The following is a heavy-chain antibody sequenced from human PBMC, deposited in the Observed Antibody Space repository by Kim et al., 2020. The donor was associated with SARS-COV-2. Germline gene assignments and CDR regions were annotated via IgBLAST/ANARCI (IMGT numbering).Heavy chain of an antibody. Sequence: GGSLRLSCAASGFTFSSYAMHWVRQAPGKGLEWVAVISYDGSNKYYADSVKGRFTISRDNSKNTLYLQMNSLRAEDTAVYYCARDRGSMVRGVINYYYYGMDVWGQGTTVTVSS. CDR3: ARDRGSMVRGVINYYYYGMDV. CDR2: ISYDGSNK. CDR1: GFTFSSYA. J-gene: IGHJ6*02. V-gene: IGHV3-30*04. D-gene: IGHD3-10*01.